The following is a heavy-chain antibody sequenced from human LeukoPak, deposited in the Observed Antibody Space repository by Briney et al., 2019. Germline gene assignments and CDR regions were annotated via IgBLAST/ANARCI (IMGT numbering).Heavy chain of an antibody. V-gene: IGHV3-9*01. J-gene: IGHJ4*02. CDR3: ARDGNYYDSSGYGH. Sequence: PGGSLRLSCAASGFTFDDYAMHWDRQAPGKGLEWVSGISWNSGSIGYADSVKGRFTISRDNAKNSLYLQMNSLRAEDTAVYYCARDGNYYDSSGYGHWGQGTLVTVSS. CDR1: GFTFDDYA. CDR2: ISWNSGSI. D-gene: IGHD3-22*01.